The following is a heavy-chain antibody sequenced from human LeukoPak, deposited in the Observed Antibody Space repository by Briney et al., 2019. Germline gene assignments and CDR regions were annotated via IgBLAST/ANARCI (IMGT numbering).Heavy chain of an antibody. Sequence: SETLSLTCTVSGGPISSYYWSWIRQPPGKGLEWIGHIYYSGSANYNPSLKSRVTISVDTSKIQFSLKLSSVTAADTAVYYCARGFSDNWYIYWGQGTLVTVSS. V-gene: IGHV4-59*08. D-gene: IGHD6-13*01. CDR2: IYYSGSA. CDR1: GGPISSYY. CDR3: ARGFSDNWYIY. J-gene: IGHJ4*02.